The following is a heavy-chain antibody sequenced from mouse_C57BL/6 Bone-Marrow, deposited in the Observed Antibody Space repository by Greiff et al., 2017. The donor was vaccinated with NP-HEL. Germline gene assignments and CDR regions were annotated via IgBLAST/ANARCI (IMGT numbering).Heavy chain of an antibody. CDR2: ISNLAYSI. J-gene: IGHJ1*03. CDR1: GFTFSDYG. V-gene: IGHV5-15*01. Sequence: EVKLMESGGGLVQPGGSLKLSCAASGFTFSDYGMAWVRQAPRKGPEWVAFISNLAYSIYYADTVTGRFTISRANAKNTLYLEMSSLGSEDTAMYYCARRGGIYYGSYWYFDVWGTGTTVTVSS. CDR3: ARRGGIYYGSYWYFDV. D-gene: IGHD1-1*01.